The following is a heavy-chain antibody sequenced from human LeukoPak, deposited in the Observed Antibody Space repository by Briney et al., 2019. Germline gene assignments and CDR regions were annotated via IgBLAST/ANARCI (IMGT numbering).Heavy chain of an antibody. D-gene: IGHD3-22*01. CDR2: ISGSGSNI. CDR3: ATTPNNYYDTSGPRTYLDC. V-gene: IGHV3-23*01. J-gene: IGHJ4*02. CDR1: FXXXSYA. Sequence: FXXXSYAMSWVRQAPGKGLEWVSAISGSGSNIYYADSVKGRFTISRDNSKNTLYLQMNSLRAEDTAIYYCATTPNNYYDTSGPRTYLDCWGQGTLVTVSS.